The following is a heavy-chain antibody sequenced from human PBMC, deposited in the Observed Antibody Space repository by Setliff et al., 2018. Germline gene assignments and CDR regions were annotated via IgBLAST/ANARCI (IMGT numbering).Heavy chain of an antibody. CDR1: GGSFSTYY. V-gene: IGHV4-59*12. D-gene: IGHD4-17*01. CDR3: ARGRRGLYGESDY. Sequence: SETLSLTCAVYGGSFSTYYWSWIRQPPGKGLEWIGYIYYSGSTNYNPSLKSRVTISVDTSKNQFSLKLSSVTAADTAVYYCARGRRGLYGESDYWGQGTLVTVSS. J-gene: IGHJ4*02. CDR2: IYYSGST.